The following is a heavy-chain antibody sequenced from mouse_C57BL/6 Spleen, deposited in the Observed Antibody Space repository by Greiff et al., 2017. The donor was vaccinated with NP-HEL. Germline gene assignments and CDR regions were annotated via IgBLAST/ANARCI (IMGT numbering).Heavy chain of an antibody. D-gene: IGHD1-1*01. J-gene: IGHJ2*01. CDR3: ARPSTVVGYFDY. V-gene: IGHV5-9*01. CDR1: GFTFSSYT. Sequence: EVMLVESGGGLVKPGGSLKLSCAASGFTFSSYTMSWVRQTPEKRLEWVATISGGGGNTYYPDSVKGRFTISRDNAKNTLYLQMSSLRSEDTALYYCARPSTVVGYFDYWGKGTTLTVSS. CDR2: ISGGGGNT.